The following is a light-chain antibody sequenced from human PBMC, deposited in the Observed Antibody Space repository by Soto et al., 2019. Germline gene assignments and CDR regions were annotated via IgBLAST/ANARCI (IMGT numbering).Light chain of an antibody. Sequence: QSALTQPPSASGSPGQSVTISCTGTSSDVGGYNYVSWYQQHPGKVPKLMVYEVNKRSSGVPDRFSGSKSGNTASLTVSGIQAEDEADYYCTSYAGGNHVFGTGTKVTVL. J-gene: IGLJ1*01. CDR3: TSYAGGNHV. V-gene: IGLV2-8*01. CDR1: SSDVGGYNY. CDR2: EVN.